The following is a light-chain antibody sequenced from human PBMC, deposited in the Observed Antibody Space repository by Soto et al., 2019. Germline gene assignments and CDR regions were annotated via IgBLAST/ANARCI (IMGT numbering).Light chain of an antibody. Sequence: EIVMTQSPATLSVSPGERATLSCRASQSVSNNLAWYQQKPGQTPRLLVYGASTRATDIPARFSGSGSGTEFTLTISSLQSEDFAVDYCQQYDNWTLTFGGGTKVDI. CDR1: QSVSNN. J-gene: IGKJ4*01. V-gene: IGKV3-15*01. CDR2: GAS. CDR3: QQYDNWTLT.